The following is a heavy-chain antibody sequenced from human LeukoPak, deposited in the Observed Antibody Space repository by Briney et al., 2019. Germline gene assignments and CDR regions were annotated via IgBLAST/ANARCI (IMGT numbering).Heavy chain of an antibody. D-gene: IGHD2-2*01. CDR2: INHSGST. CDR1: GGSFSGYY. V-gene: IGHV4-34*01. J-gene: IGHJ4*02. Sequence: PSETLSLTCAVYGGSFSGYYWSWIRQPPGKGLEWIGEINHSGSTNYNPSLKSRVTISVDTSKNQFSLKLGSVTAADTAVYYCARGYQLLYKGYFDYWGQGTLVTVSS. CDR3: ARGYQLLYKGYFDY.